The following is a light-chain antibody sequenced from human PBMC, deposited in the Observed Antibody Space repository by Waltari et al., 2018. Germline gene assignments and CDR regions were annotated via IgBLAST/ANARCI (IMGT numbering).Light chain of an antibody. CDR2: DTS. CDR1: QSVSDSF. V-gene: IGKV3-11*01. J-gene: IGKJ3*01. CDR3: HQLSNWPPGEFT. Sequence: ESVLTQSPATLSLSPGERATLSCRASQSVSDSFLAWFQQKTGQAPRLLIYDTSSRASSIPARFSGSASGTEFKLTSSSLEPEDFAVYYCHQLSNWPPGEFTFGPGTKVDI.